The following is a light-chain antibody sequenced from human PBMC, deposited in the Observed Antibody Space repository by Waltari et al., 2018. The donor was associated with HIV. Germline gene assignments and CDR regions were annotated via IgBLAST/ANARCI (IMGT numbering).Light chain of an antibody. CDR3: SSYTSSGTVA. CDR2: DVS. J-gene: IGLJ3*02. Sequence: QSALTQPASVSGSPGQSITMSCTGSSSDVGGYNYVSWYQQHPGKAPKVLIYDVSDRPSGVSDRFSGSKSGNTAYLTISGLQAEDEADYYCSSYTSSGTVAFGGGTTLTVL. CDR1: SSDVGGYNY. V-gene: IGLV2-14*03.